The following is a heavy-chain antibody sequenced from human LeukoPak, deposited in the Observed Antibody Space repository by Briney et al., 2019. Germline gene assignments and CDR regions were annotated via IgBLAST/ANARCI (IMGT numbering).Heavy chain of an antibody. J-gene: IGHJ5*02. D-gene: IGHD4-17*01. V-gene: IGHV3-7*01. CDR1: GFTFSSYW. CDR3: ARVTVDYGDYDDNWFDP. Sequence: GGSLRLSCAASGFTFSSYWMSWVRQAPGKGLEWVANIKQDGSEKYYVDSVKGRFTISRDNAKNSLYLQMNSPRAEDTAVYYCARVTVDYGDYDDNWFDPWGQGTLVTVSS. CDR2: IKQDGSEK.